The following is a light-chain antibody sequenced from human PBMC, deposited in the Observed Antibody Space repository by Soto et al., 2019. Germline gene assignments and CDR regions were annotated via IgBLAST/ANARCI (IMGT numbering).Light chain of an antibody. CDR2: DAS. Sequence: DIQMTQSPSTLSAAVGDRVTITCRASQSMSRWLAWYQQKPGKAPKLLIYDASSLESGVPSRFSGSGSGTDFSLSISSLKPDDFEAYYCQQYNSYYTLGQGTKLVSK. V-gene: IGKV1-5*01. CDR3: QQYNSYYT. CDR1: QSMSRW. J-gene: IGKJ2*01.